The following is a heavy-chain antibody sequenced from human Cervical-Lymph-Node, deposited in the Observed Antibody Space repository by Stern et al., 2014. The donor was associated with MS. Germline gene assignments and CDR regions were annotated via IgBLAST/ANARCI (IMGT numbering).Heavy chain of an antibody. CDR2: IYPGDSDA. CDR3: ARHTYCNRTSCYMGLDY. CDR1: GYSFTTYW. J-gene: IGHJ4*02. D-gene: IGHD2-2*02. V-gene: IGHV5-51*01. Sequence: VQLVQSGAQVKRPGESLKISCKSSGYSFTTYWIGWVRQMPGKGLEWMGLIYPGDSDARYSPSFQGQVTISTDKSISTAYLQWSSLKASDTATYYCARHTYCNRTSCYMGLDYWGQGTLVTVSS.